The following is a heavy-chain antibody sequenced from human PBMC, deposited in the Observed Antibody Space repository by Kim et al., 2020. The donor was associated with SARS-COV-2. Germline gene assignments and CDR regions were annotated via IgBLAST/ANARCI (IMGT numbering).Heavy chain of an antibody. J-gene: IGHJ5*02. D-gene: IGHD2-15*01. V-gene: IGHV4-4*02. Sequence: SETLSLTCAVSGGSISSSNWWSCVHQPPGKGLEWIVEIYHSGSTNYNPSLKSRVTISVDKSKNQFSRKLSSVTAADTAVYYCARGHSAGIGGWFDPWGQGTLVTVSS. CDR3: ARGHSAGIGGWFDP. CDR1: GGSISSSNW. CDR2: IYHSGST.